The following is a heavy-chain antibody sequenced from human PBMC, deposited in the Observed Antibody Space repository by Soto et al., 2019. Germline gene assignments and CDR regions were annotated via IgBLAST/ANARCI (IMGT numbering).Heavy chain of an antibody. Sequence: SETLSLTCTVSGGSIRSSGHYWGWIRQHPGKGLEWIGYIYYSGGTYYNPSLKSRVTISVDTSENQFSLRLSSVTAADTAVYYCARKDSGYADYMDVWGKGTTVTVSS. CDR2: IYYSGGT. D-gene: IGHD5-12*01. CDR3: ARKDSGYADYMDV. CDR1: GGSIRSSGHY. V-gene: IGHV4-31*03. J-gene: IGHJ6*03.